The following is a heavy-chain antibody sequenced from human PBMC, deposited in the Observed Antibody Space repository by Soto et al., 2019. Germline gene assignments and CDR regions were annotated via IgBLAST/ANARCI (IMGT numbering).Heavy chain of an antibody. Sequence: GASVKVSCKASGYTFTSYGISWVRQAPGQGLEWMGWISAYNGNTNYAQKLQGRVTMTTDTSTSTAYMELRSLRSDDTAVYYCARDRHYDFWGGYSRWFDPWGQGTLVTAPQ. V-gene: IGHV1-18*01. CDR3: ARDRHYDFWGGYSRWFDP. CDR2: ISAYNGNT. D-gene: IGHD3-3*01. CDR1: GYTFTSYG. J-gene: IGHJ5*02.